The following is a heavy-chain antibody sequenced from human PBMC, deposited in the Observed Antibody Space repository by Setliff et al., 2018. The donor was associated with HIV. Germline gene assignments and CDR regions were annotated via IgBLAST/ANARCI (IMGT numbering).Heavy chain of an antibody. CDR1: GQSISGYY. CDR2: INHGGDT. J-gene: IGHJ4*02. V-gene: IGHV4-34*01. Sequence: SETLSLTCAVYGQSISGYYWSWIRQTPGKGLEWIGEINHGGDTNYSPSLKSRVTISVGSSYNHFSLKLSSVTAADTGVYYCASRRGIEFYFDIWGQGTPVTVSS. CDR3: ASRRGIEFYFDI. D-gene: IGHD3-10*01.